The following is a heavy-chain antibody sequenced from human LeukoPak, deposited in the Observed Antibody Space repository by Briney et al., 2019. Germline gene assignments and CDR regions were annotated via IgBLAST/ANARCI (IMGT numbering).Heavy chain of an antibody. J-gene: IGHJ3*02. D-gene: IGHD3-22*01. V-gene: IGHV4-59*08. CDR2: IYYSGST. CDR1: GGSISSYY. Sequence: SETLSLTCTVSGGSISSYYWGWIRQPPGKGLEWIGYIYYSGSTNYNPSLKSRVTISVDTSKNQFSLKLSSVTAADTAVYYCARQGFVVSDAFDIRGQGTMVTVSS. CDR3: ARQGFVVSDAFDI.